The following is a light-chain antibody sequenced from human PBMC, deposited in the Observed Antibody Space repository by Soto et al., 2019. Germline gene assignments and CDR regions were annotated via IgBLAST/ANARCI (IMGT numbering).Light chain of an antibody. CDR1: SSAVGGYNY. J-gene: IGLJ1*01. Sequence: QSALTQPRSVSGSPGQSVTISCTGTSSAVGGYNYVSWYQQNPGKAPNLMIYDGTRRPSGAPARFSASKSGNTASLTIAGLQADDAADYYYCTYAGSYTSLVFGTGTKVTVL. CDR2: DGT. CDR3: CTYAGSYTSLV. V-gene: IGLV2-11*01.